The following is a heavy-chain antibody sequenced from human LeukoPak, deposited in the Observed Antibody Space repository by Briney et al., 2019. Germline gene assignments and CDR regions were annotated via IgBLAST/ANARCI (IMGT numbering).Heavy chain of an antibody. J-gene: IGHJ4*02. CDR3: ARGFLGYYRSGSYEGPHFAY. CDR2: INHSGST. D-gene: IGHD3-10*01. V-gene: IGHV4-34*01. Sequence: SETLSLTCAVYDGSFSGYYWSWIRQPPGKGLEWIGEINHSGSTNYNPSLKSRVTISLDTSKNQFSLKLSSVTAADTTVYYCARGFLGYYRSGSYEGPHFAYWGQGTLVTVSS. CDR1: DGSFSGYY.